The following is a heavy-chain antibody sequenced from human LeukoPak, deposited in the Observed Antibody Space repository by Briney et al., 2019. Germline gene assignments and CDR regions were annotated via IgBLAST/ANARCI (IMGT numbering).Heavy chain of an antibody. CDR1: GFTFSSFG. J-gene: IGHJ4*02. D-gene: IGHD5-24*01. CDR2: IWNDGSNN. V-gene: IGHV3-33*01. Sequence: GGSLRLSCAASGFTFSSFGMHWVRQAPGKGLEWVAVIWNDGSNNYYADSVKGRFTISRDNAKNTLYLQMNSLRPEDTAVYYCASSMAYNCLDYWGQGTQVTVSS. CDR3: ASSMAYNCLDY.